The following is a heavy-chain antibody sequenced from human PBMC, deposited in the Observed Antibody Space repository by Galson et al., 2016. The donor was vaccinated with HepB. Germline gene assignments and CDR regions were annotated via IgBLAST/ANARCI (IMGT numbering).Heavy chain of an antibody. CDR1: GFSISFGHY. Sequence: ETLSLTCNVSGFSISFGHYWGWIRQPPGKGLEWVGSIHNSGTTYSNPSLESRVTISVDTSQNQFSLRLSSVTAADTAVYYCARGLGAPGCSWGQGTLVTVSS. CDR2: IHNSGTT. J-gene: IGHJ5*02. V-gene: IGHV4-38-2*02. CDR3: ARGLGAPGCS. D-gene: IGHD3-16*01.